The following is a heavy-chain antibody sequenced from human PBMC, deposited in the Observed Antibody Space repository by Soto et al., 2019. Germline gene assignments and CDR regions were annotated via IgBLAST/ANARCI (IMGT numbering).Heavy chain of an antibody. J-gene: IGHJ4*02. CDR2: ISSSSSTI. V-gene: IGHV3-48*01. CDR1: GLTFSSYS. Sequence: VGSLRLSCAASGLTFSSYSMNWVRQAPGKGLEWVSYISSSSSTIYYADSVKGRFTISRDNAKNSLYLQMNSLRAEDTAVYYCARDGLLVPAADFDYWGQGTLVTVSS. CDR3: ARDGLLVPAADFDY. D-gene: IGHD2-2*01.